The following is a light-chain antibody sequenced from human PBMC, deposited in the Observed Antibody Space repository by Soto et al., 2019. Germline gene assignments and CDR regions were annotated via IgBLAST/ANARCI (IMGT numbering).Light chain of an antibody. V-gene: IGLV2-14*01. CDR3: SSYTSSNTVV. Sequence: QSVLTQPASVSGSPGQSITISCTGTSSDVGGYNYVSWYQQYPGKAPKLMIYDVNNRPSGVSNRFSGSKSGNTASLTISGLQAEDEADYYCSSYTSSNTVVFGGGTKVTVL. J-gene: IGLJ2*01. CDR1: SSDVGGYNY. CDR2: DVN.